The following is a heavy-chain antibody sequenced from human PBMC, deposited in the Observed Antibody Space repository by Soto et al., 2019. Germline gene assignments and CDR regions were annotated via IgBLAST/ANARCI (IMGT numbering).Heavy chain of an antibody. CDR3: AASRGYSYEHRPVRYYFDY. D-gene: IGHD5-18*01. Sequence: PSETLSLTCTVSGGSISSGGYYWSWIRQHPGKGLEWIGYIYYSGSTYYNPSLKSRVTISVDTSKNQFSLKLSSVTAADTAVYYCAASRGYSYEHRPVRYYFDYWGQGTLVTVSS. CDR1: GGSISSGGYY. J-gene: IGHJ4*02. CDR2: IYYSGST. V-gene: IGHV4-31*03.